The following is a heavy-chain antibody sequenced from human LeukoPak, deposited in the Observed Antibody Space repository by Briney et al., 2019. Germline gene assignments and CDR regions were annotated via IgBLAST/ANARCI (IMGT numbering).Heavy chain of an antibody. CDR3: ARDRLPWFGELLPNDY. CDR1: GGTFSSYA. V-gene: IGHV1-69*04. CDR2: IIPILGIA. Sequence: SVKVSCKASGGTFSSYAISWVRQAPGQGLEWMGRIIPILGIANYAQKFQGRVTITADKSTSTAYMELSSLRSEDTAVYYCARDRLPWFGELLPNDYWGQGNLVTVSS. J-gene: IGHJ4*02. D-gene: IGHD3-10*01.